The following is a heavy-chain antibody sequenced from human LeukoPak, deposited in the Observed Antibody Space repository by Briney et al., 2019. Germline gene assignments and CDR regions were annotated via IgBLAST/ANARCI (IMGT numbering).Heavy chain of an antibody. CDR2: INPSVGST. J-gene: IGHJ5*02. V-gene: IGHV1-46*01. D-gene: IGHD6-19*01. Sequence: GASVKVSCKASGYTFTAYYMHWVRQAPGQGLEYMGIINPSVGSTNYAQKFQGRVTMTSDTSTSTVYMELSSLRSEDTAVYYCARVSSGCTPGGFDPWGQGTLVTVSS. CDR3: ARVSSGCTPGGFDP. CDR1: GYTFTAYY.